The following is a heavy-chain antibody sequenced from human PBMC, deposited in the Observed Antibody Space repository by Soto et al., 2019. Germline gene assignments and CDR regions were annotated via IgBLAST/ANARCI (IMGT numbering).Heavy chain of an antibody. CDR3: ARVRSSSGYYYGY. J-gene: IGHJ4*02. D-gene: IGHD3-22*01. V-gene: IGHV1-46*01. CDR1: GYTXTSYY. Sequence: SXKVSSMASGYTXTSYYRNWVRQAPGQGLEWMGIINPSGCSTRCAQKFQGRVTISRDTSTITVYMELSRLRPEHTAGYYGARVRSSSGYYYGYWGQGTPCPVSS. CDR2: INPSGCST.